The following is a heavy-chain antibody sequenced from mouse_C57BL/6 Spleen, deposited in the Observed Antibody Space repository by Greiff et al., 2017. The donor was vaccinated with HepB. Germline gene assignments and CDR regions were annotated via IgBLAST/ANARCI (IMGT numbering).Heavy chain of an antibody. V-gene: IGHV1-82*01. J-gene: IGHJ3*01. CDR2: IYPGDGDT. D-gene: IGHD2-3*01. Sequence: QVQLKQSGPELVKPGASVKISCKASGYAFSSSWMNWVKQRPGKGLEWIGRIYPGDGDTNYNGKFKGKATLTADKSSSTAYMQLSSLTSEDSAVYFCAKPYDGYYEGFAYWGQGTLVTVSA. CDR1: GYAFSSSW. CDR3: AKPYDGYYEGFAY.